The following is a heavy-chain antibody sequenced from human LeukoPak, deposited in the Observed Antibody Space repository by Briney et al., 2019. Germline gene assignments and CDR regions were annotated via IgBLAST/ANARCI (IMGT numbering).Heavy chain of an antibody. D-gene: IGHD1-26*01. CDR3: ARGSGSYFDY. Sequence: GGSLRLSCAASGFTFNSYAMQRVRQAPGKGLEWVAVISYDGSNKYYADSVKGRFTISRDNSKNTLYLQMNSLRAEDTAVYYCARGSGSYFDYWGQGTLVTVSS. CDR1: GFTFNSYA. V-gene: IGHV3-30-3*01. CDR2: ISYDGSNK. J-gene: IGHJ4*02.